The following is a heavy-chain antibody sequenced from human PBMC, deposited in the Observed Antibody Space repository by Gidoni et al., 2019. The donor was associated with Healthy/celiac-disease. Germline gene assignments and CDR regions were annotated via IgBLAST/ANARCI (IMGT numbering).Heavy chain of an antibody. V-gene: IGHV3-48*02. CDR2: ISSSSSTI. Sequence: EVQLVESGGGLVQPGGSLRLSCAASGFTFSSYSMNWVRQAPGKGLEWVSYISSSSSTIYYADSVKGRFTISRDNAKNSLYLQMNSLRDEDTAVYYCARDRGDTGTDWYFDLWGRGTLVTVSS. J-gene: IGHJ2*01. CDR1: GFTFSSYS. D-gene: IGHD1-7*01. CDR3: ARDRGDTGTDWYFDL.